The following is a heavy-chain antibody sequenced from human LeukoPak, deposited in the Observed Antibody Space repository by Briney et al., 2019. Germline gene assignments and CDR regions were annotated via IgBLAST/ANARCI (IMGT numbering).Heavy chain of an antibody. CDR2: IYYSGST. J-gene: IGHJ4*02. V-gene: IGHV4-39*01. CDR3: ARLTFYDYVWGSYRDVDY. Sequence: SETLSLTCTVSGGSISSSSYYWGWIRQPPGKGLEWIGSIYYSGSTYYNPSLKSRVTISVDTSKNQFSLKLSSVTAADTAVYYCARLTFYDYVWGSYRDVDYWGQGTLVTVSS. CDR1: GGSISSSSYY. D-gene: IGHD3-16*02.